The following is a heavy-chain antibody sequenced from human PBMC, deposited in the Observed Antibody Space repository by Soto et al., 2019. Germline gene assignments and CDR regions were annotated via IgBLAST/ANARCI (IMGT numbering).Heavy chain of an antibody. J-gene: IGHJ4*02. CDR1: GGSFSGYY. Sequence: SETLSLTCAVYGGSFSGYYWSWIRQPPGKGLEWIGEINHSGSTNYNPSLRSRVTMSVDRSKNQFSLKLSSVTAADTAVYYCARYDSGIYAYYFDYWGPGTLVTVSS. V-gene: IGHV4-34*10. CDR2: INHSGST. D-gene: IGHD1-26*01. CDR3: ARYDSGIYAYYFDY.